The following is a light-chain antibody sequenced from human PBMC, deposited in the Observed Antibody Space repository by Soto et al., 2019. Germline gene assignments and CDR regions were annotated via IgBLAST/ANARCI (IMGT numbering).Light chain of an antibody. Sequence: PGERATLSCRASQSISNSLAWYQEKPGQAPRLLIYDSSNRATGIPPRFSGSGSGTDFTLTISSLEPEDFAVYYCQQRNTWPPPTFGGGTRVEI. CDR2: DSS. CDR3: QQRNTWPPPT. V-gene: IGKV3-11*01. J-gene: IGKJ4*01. CDR1: QSISNS.